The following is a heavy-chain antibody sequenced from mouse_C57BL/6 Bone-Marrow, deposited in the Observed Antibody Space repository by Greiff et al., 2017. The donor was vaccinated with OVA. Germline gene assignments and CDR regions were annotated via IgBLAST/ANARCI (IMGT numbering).Heavy chain of an antibody. Sequence: VQLQQSGPGLVAPSQSLSITCTVSGFSLTSYGVHWVRQPPGKGLEWLVVIWSDGSTTYNSALKSRLSISKDNSKSQVFLKMNSLQTDDTAMYYCARSTVVAYYAMDYWGQGTSVTGSS. V-gene: IGHV2-6*03. CDR2: IWSDGST. D-gene: IGHD1-1*01. CDR1: GFSLTSYG. CDR3: ARSTVVAYYAMDY. J-gene: IGHJ4*01.